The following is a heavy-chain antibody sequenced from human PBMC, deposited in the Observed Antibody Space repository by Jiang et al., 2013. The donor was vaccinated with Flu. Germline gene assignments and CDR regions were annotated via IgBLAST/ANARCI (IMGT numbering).Heavy chain of an antibody. J-gene: IGHJ6*02. CDR3: ARVGDYGDYPYYYGMDV. Sequence: KVSCKASGYTFTGYYMHWVRQAPGQGLEWMGWINPNSGGTNYAQKFQGWVTMTRDTSISTAYMELSRLRSDDTAVYYCARVGDYGDYPYYYGMDVWGQGTTVTVSS. CDR2: INPNSGGT. D-gene: IGHD4-17*01. CDR1: GYTFTGYY. V-gene: IGHV1-2*04.